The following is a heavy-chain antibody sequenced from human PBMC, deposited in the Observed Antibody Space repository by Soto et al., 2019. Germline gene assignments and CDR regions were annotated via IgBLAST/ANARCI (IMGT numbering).Heavy chain of an antibody. CDR1: AFTFSSYA. CDR3: AKASETAAPRGTFDY. V-gene: IGHV3-23*01. J-gene: IGHJ4*02. CDR2: ISGSGGST. D-gene: IGHD6-13*01. Sequence: GGSLRLSCAASAFTFSSYAMSWVRQAPGKGLEWVSAISGSGGSTYYAGSVKGRVTISRDNSKNTLYLQMNSLRAGVTAVYYCAKASETAAPRGTFDYCGQGPLVTVSS.